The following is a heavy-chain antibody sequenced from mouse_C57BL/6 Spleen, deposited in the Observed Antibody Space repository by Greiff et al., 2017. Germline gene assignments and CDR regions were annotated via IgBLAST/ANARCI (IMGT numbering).Heavy chain of an antibody. V-gene: IGHV14-2*01. J-gene: IGHJ3*01. CDR2: IDPEDGET. D-gene: IGHD2-4*01. CDR1: GFNIKDYY. Sequence: EVQLQQSGAELVKPGASVKLSCTASGFNIKDYYMHWVKQRTEQGLEWIGRIDPEDGETKYAPKFKGKATITADTSSNTAYLQLNILTSYDTAVYYCARGYYYYDKWFAYWGQGTLVTVSA. CDR3: ARGYYYYDKWFAY.